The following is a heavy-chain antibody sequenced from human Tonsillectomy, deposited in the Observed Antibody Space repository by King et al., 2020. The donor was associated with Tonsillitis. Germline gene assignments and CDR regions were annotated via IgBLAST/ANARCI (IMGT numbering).Heavy chain of an antibody. D-gene: IGHD6-25*01. CDR1: GFTFSNYS. J-gene: IGHJ4*02. V-gene: IGHV3-30*04. CDR2: LSYDGSKK. CDR3: VRVAAAGNSYFFDH. Sequence: VQLVESGGGVVQPGRSLRLSCAASGFTFSNYSMHWVRQAPGKGLQWVAVLSYDGSKKYYADSVKGRFTISRDNSKDTLSLQMSSLRADDTALYYCVRVAAAGNSYFFDHWGQGTLVTVSS.